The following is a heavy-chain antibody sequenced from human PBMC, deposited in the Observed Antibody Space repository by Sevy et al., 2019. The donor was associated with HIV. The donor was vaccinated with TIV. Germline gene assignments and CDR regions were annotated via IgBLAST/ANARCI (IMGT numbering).Heavy chain of an antibody. J-gene: IGHJ3*02. D-gene: IGHD3-10*01. V-gene: IGHV3-23*01. CDR3: AKDRVWELGDAFDI. CDR2: LSGSGGST. CDR1: GFTFSSYA. Sequence: GGSLRLSCAASGFTFSSYAMSWVRQAPGKGLEWVSGLSGSGGSTNYADSVKVRFTISRDNSKNTLYLQMNSLRAEDTAVYYCAKDRVWELGDAFDIWGQGTMVTVSS.